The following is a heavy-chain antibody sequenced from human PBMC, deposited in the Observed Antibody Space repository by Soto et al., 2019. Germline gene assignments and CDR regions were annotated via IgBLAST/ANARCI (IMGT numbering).Heavy chain of an antibody. Sequence: GALLVSCSASGFTFSSFALYWVRQAPGKGLEWVAVISYDGSKKYYADSVRGRFTISRDNSKNTLYLQMNGLSTEDSAVYYCTRDMDYGDRAFGDYWGQGTLVTVS. CDR3: TRDMDYGDRAFGDY. V-gene: IGHV3-30-3*01. J-gene: IGHJ4*02. CDR1: GFTFSSFA. D-gene: IGHD4-17*01. CDR2: ISYDGSKK.